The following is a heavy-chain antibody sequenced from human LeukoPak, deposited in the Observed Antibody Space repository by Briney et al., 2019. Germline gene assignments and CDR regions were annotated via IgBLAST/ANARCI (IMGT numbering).Heavy chain of an antibody. CDR1: GFTFSSYD. D-gene: IGHD3-10*01. J-gene: IGHJ3*02. V-gene: IGHV3-13*04. CDR3: ARGRGWGTFDI. Sequence: TGGSLRLSCAASGFTFSSYDMHWVRQGTGKSPEWVSAIGTAGDTYYPGSVKGRFTTSRENAKNSLYLQMNSLRVGDTAVYYCARGRGWGTFDIWGQGTMVTVSS. CDR2: IGTAGDT.